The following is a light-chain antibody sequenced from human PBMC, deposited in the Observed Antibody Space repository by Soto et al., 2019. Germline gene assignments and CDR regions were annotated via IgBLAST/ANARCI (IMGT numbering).Light chain of an antibody. V-gene: IGKV3-20*01. J-gene: IGKJ2*01. CDR2: GPS. CDR1: QSVSRRY. CDR3: LQYDTSPPRYT. Sequence: EVALTQSPGTLSLSPGERATLSCRASQSVSRRYLAWYQQKPGQAPRLLIFGPSSRATGIPDRFSGSGSGTDFTLTSSGLEPEDFAVYYCLQYDTSPPRYTFGQGTKLEIK.